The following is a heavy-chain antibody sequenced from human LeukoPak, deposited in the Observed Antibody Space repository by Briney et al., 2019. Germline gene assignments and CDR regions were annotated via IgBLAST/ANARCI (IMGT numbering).Heavy chain of an antibody. Sequence: PGGSLRLSCAASGFALSSSAMHWVRQAPGKGLEWVAVISYDGSFKYYADSVKGRFTISRDNSKNTLYLQMDSLRPGDTAMFYCATLPVAGTLDYWGQGTLVTVSS. D-gene: IGHD6-19*01. CDR3: ATLPVAGTLDY. CDR1: GFALSSSA. V-gene: IGHV3-30*04. CDR2: ISYDGSFK. J-gene: IGHJ4*02.